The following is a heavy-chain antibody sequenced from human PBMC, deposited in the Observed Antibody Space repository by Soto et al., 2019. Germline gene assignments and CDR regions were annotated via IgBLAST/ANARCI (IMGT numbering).Heavy chain of an antibody. CDR3: ARAGGNVGDAFDI. J-gene: IGHJ3*02. V-gene: IGHV4-30-4*01. D-gene: IGHD2-15*01. CDR2: IYSSGST. CDR1: GGSISSGDYY. Sequence: QVQLQESGPGLVKPSQTLSLTCTVSGGSISSGDYYWSWIRQPPGKGLEWLGYIYSSGSTYYNPSLRSRVTISVDTSKNQFSLKLSSVTAADTAVYYCARAGGNVGDAFDIWGQGTMVTVSS.